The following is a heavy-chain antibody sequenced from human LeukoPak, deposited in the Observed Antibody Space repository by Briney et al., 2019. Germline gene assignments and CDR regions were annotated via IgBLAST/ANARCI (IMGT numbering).Heavy chain of an antibody. CDR3: ARDPRNKGFDP. CDR1: GFTFSSYA. Sequence: GGSLRLSCAASGFTFSSYAMSWVRQAPGKGLEWVSAISGSGGSTYYADSVKGRFTISRDNAKNTLYLQMNSLRVEDTAVYYCARDPRNKGFDPWGQGTLVTVSS. CDR2: ISGSGGST. J-gene: IGHJ5*02. V-gene: IGHV3-23*01. D-gene: IGHD1/OR15-1a*01.